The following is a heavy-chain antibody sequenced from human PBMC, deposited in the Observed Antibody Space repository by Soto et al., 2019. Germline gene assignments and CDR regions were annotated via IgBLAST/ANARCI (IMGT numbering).Heavy chain of an antibody. V-gene: IGHV1-3*01. CDR3: ARRPGGPDGPGDY. Sequence: QVQLVQSGAEVKKPGASVKVSCKASGYTFTSYAMHWVRQAPGQRLEWMGWINAGNGNTKHSQKLQGRVTITRDTSASTAYMEMSSLRSEDTAVYYCARRPGGPDGPGDYWGQGTLVTVSS. CDR1: GYTFTSYA. D-gene: IGHD2-15*01. CDR2: INAGNGNT. J-gene: IGHJ4*02.